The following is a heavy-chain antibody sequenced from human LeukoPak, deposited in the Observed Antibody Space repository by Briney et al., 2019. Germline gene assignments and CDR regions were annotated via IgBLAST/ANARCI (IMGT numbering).Heavy chain of an antibody. Sequence: GGSLRLSCAASRFTFSSYAMSWVRQAPGKGLEWVSAISGSGGSTYYTDSVKGRFTISRDNSKNTLYLQMNSLRAEDTAVYYCAKTEGVVVTAEYFQHWGQGTLVTVSS. J-gene: IGHJ1*01. D-gene: IGHD2-21*02. CDR2: ISGSGGST. CDR1: RFTFSSYA. V-gene: IGHV3-23*01. CDR3: AKTEGVVVTAEYFQH.